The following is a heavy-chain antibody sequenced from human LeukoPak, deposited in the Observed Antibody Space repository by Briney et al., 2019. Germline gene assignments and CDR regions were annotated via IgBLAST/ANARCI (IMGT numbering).Heavy chain of an antibody. Sequence: SVKVSCKASGGTFTSYAISWVRQAPGQGLEWMGGIIPIFGTANYAQKFQGRVTITADESTSTAYMEPSSLRSEDTAVYYCARVGVGTRIADRGSRYYFDYWGQGTLVTVSS. CDR3: ARVGVGTRIADRGSRYYFDY. D-gene: IGHD6-13*01. CDR2: IIPIFGTA. CDR1: GGTFTSYA. V-gene: IGHV1-69*13. J-gene: IGHJ4*02.